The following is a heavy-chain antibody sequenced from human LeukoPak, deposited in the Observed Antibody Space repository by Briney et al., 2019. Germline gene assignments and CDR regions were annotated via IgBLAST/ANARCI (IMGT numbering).Heavy chain of an antibody. CDR1: GFAFSNYN. CDR2: ISSSSSYI. V-gene: IGHV3-21*01. Sequence: GGSLRLSCAASGFAFSNYNMNWVRQAPWKGLEWVSSISSSSSYIYYADSVKGRFTISRDNAKNSLYLQMNSLRAEDTAVYYCARVAAAGTGGYYYYMDVWGKGTTVTVSS. D-gene: IGHD6-13*01. J-gene: IGHJ6*03. CDR3: ARVAAAGTGGYYYYMDV.